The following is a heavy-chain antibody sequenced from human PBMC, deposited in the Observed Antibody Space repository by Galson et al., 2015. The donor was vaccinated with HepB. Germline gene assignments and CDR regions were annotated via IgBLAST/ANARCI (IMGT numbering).Heavy chain of an antibody. CDR2: INNDATRT. Sequence: SLRLSCAASGFIFSSYWMHWVRQAPGKGLVWLSRINNDATRTAYADSVTGRFTISRDNAKNTVYLQMHNLRVEDTAVYYCARGGPGNYWSGYYFDYWGQGILVAVSS. J-gene: IGHJ4*02. D-gene: IGHD3-3*01. CDR1: GFIFSSYW. V-gene: IGHV3-74*01. CDR3: ARGGPGNYWSGYYFDY.